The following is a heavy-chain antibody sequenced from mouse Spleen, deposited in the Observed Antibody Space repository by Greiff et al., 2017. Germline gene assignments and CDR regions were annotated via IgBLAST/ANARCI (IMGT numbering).Heavy chain of an antibody. CDR1: GYSFTSYY. J-gene: IGHJ2*01. CDR3: ALTDFDY. V-gene: IGHV1-66*01. D-gene: IGHD4-1*01. CDR2: IYPGSGNT. Sequence: VKLMESGPELVKPGASVKISCKASGYSFTSYYIHWVKQRPGQGLEWIGWIYPGSGNTKYNEKFKGKATLTADTSSSTAYMQLSSLTSEDSAVYYCALTDFDYWGQGTTLTVSS.